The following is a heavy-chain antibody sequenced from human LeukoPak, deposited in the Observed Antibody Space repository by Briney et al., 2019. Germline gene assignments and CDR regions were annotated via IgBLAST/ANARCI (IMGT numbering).Heavy chain of an antibody. D-gene: IGHD3-22*01. CDR1: GGSIISSNHY. J-gene: IGHJ3*02. Sequence: SETLSLTCTVSGGSIISSNHYWGWTRQPPGKGLEWFGSISYSGGTAYNPSLRSRVTISVDTSKNQFSLRVNSVTAADTAVYYCAREVEYYDSSGYRPHAFDIWGQGTLVTVSS. V-gene: IGHV4-39*02. CDR2: ISYSGGT. CDR3: AREVEYYDSSGYRPHAFDI.